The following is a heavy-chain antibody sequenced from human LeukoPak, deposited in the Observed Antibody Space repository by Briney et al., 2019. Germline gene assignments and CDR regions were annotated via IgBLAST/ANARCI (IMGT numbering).Heavy chain of an antibody. J-gene: IGHJ6*02. CDR3: ARHMRATNTYSFFGLDV. Sequence: GRSLSLSCAATGFTFKDYGMHWVRQPPGKSLEWVSSINWNGGGTDYADSVKGRFTISRDNAKNSLYLQLSSLRPEDTALYYCARHMRATNTYSFFGLDVWGQGTTVTVSS. D-gene: IGHD1-26*01. CDR1: GFTFKDYG. V-gene: IGHV3-9*01. CDR2: INWNGGGT.